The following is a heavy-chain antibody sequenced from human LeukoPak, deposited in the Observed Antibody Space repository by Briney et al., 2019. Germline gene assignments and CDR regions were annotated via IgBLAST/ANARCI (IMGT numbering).Heavy chain of an antibody. V-gene: IGHV3-48*03. CDR2: ISSSGSTI. D-gene: IGHD6-13*01. Sequence: GGSLRPSCAASGFTFSSYEMNWVRQAPGKGLEWVSYISSSGSTIYYADSVKGRFTIPRDNAKNSLYLQMNSLRAEDTAVYYCARDGSSWYGMDVWGKGATVTVSS. CDR3: ARDGSSWYGMDV. J-gene: IGHJ6*04. CDR1: GFTFSSYE.